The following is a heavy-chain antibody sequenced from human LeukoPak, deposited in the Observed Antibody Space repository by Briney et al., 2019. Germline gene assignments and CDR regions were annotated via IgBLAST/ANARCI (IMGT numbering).Heavy chain of an antibody. CDR3: AKSSRVVVAPKDSIDN. Sequence: GGSLRLSCAASGFTSGFTFSNYWMTWVRQAPGKGLEWVSAISGSAIGTDYADSVKGRFTVSRDNSKNTLYLQMNSLRAEDTAIYYCAKSSRVVVAPKDSIDNWGQGMLVTVSS. J-gene: IGHJ4*02. CDR1: GFTFSNYW. V-gene: IGHV3-23*01. D-gene: IGHD2-15*01. CDR2: ISGSAIGT.